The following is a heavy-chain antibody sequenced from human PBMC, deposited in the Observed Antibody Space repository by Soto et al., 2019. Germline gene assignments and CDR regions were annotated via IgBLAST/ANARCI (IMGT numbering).Heavy chain of an antibody. CDR1: GFTFNNAW. CDR3: TTGLGQQLVVFEY. D-gene: IGHD6-13*01. V-gene: IGHV3-15*01. CDR2: IKSRADGETT. J-gene: IGHJ4*02. Sequence: EVQLVEFGGGLVKPGGSLRLSCAASGFTFNNAWLSWVRQAPGKGLEWVGRIKSRADGETTDYAAPVKGRFTISRDDSKNMLYLQMNSLKPEDTAVYYCTTGLGQQLVVFEYWSQGTLLTVSS.